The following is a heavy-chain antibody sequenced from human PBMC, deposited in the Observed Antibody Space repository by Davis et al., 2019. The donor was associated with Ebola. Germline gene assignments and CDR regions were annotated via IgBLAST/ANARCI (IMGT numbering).Heavy chain of an antibody. CDR2: ISGSGGST. D-gene: IGHD1-26*01. Sequence: GGSLRLSCAASGFTFSSYAMSWVRQAPGKGLEWVSAISGSGGSTYYADSVKGRFTISRDNSKNTLYLQMNSLRVDDTAVYYCARGLSGTYGFDYWGQGTLVTVSS. J-gene: IGHJ4*02. V-gene: IGHV3-23*01. CDR3: ARGLSGTYGFDY. CDR1: GFTFSSYA.